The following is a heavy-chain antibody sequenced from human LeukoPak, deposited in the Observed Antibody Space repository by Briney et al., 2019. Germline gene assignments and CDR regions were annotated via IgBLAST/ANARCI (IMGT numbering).Heavy chain of an antibody. CDR1: GYTLTELS. CDR3: ATPQPCSSTSCRRGHFDY. CDR2: FDPEDGET. J-gene: IGHJ4*02. Sequence: ASVKVSRKVSGYTLTELSMHWVRQAPGKGLEWMGGFDPEDGETIYAQKFQGRVTMTEDTSTDTAYMELSSLRSEDTAVYYCATPQPCSSTSCRRGHFDYWGQGTLVTVSS. V-gene: IGHV1-24*01. D-gene: IGHD2-2*01.